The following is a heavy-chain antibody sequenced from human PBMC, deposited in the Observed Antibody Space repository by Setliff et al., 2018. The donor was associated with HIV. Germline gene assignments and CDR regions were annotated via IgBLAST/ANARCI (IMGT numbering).Heavy chain of an antibody. D-gene: IGHD4-17*01. V-gene: IGHV4-61*09. CDR2: IYTSGST. CDR1: GGSISSGSYY. CDR3: ARSPRLRGGHNWFDP. Sequence: SETLSLTCTVSGGSISSGSYYWSWIRQPAGKGLEWLGHIYTSGSTNYNPSLKSRVTISEDTSKHQFSLKLTSVTAADTAVYYCARSPRLRGGHNWFDPLGQGTKVTVSS. J-gene: IGHJ5*01.